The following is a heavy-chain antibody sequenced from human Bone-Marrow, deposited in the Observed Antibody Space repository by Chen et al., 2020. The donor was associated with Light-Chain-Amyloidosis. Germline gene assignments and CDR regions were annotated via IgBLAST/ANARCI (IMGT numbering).Heavy chain of an antibody. CDR3: AKDAWSNGWYPAF. V-gene: IGHV3-23*01. Sequence: QLLESGGDLVQPGGSLRLSCVASGFTLSSYTMTWVRQAPGKGLEWVSAIRFRGDETTFYADSVKDRFTISRDDSTNTLYLHMNILRAEDTAIYYCAKDAWSNGWYPAFWGQGTRVTVSS. J-gene: IGHJ4*02. D-gene: IGHD6-19*01. CDR1: GFTLSSYT. CDR2: IRFRGDETT.